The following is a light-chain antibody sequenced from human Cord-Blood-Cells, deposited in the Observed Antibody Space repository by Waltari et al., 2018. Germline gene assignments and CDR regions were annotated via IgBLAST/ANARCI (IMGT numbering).Light chain of an antibody. V-gene: IGLV3-25*03. J-gene: IGLJ3*02. CDR1: ALPKQY. Sequence: SYELTQPPSVSVSPGQTARITCSGDALPKQYAYWYQQKPGQAPVLVIYKDRERPSGIPERFSGSSSGTTVTLTIRGVQAEDEADYYCQSADSSGTWVFGGGTKLTVL. CDR2: KDR. CDR3: QSADSSGTWV.